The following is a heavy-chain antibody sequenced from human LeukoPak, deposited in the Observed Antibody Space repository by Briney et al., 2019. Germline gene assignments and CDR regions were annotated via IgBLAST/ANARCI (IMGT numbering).Heavy chain of an antibody. CDR2: IKQDGSEK. V-gene: IGHV3-7*04. J-gene: IGHJ3*02. CDR1: GFTFSSYW. CDR3: ARARGSSTSWWDAFDI. Sequence: GGSLRLSCAASGFTFSSYWMSWVRQAPGKGLEWVANIKQDGSEKYYVDSVRGRFTISRDNAKNSLYLQMNSLRAEDTAVYYCARARGSSTSWWDAFDIWGQGTMVTVSS. D-gene: IGHD2-2*01.